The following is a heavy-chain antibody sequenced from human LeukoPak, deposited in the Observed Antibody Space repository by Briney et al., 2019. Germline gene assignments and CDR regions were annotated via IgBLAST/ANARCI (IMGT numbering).Heavy chain of an antibody. CDR2: IKQDGSEK. D-gene: IGHD3-16*01. V-gene: IGHV3-7*01. Sequence: GGSLRLSCAASGFTFSSYWMSWVRQAPGKGLEWVANIKQDGSEKYYVDSVKGRFTISRDNAKNSLYLQMNSLRAEDTAVYYCARSAVGVYYYYYMDVWGKGTTVTVSS. CDR3: ARSAVGVYYYYYMDV. J-gene: IGHJ6*03. CDR1: GFTFSSYW.